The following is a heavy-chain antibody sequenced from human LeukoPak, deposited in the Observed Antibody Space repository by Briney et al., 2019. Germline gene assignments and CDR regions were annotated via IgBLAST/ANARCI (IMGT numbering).Heavy chain of an antibody. J-gene: IGHJ4*02. Sequence: PSEALSLTCAVYGGSFSGYYWSWIRQPPGKGLEWIGEINHSGSTNYNPSLKSRVTISVDTSKNQFSLKLSSVTAADTAVYYCARGQALFDYWAREPWSPSPQ. CDR3: ARGQALFDY. CDR2: INHSGST. V-gene: IGHV4-34*01. D-gene: IGHD6-6*01. CDR1: GGSFSGYY.